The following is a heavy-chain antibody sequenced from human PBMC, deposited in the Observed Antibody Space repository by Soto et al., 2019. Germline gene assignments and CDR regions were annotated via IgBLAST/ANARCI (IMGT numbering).Heavy chain of an antibody. J-gene: IGHJ4*02. CDR2: INHSGST. CDR1: GGSFSGYY. Sequence: SETLSLTCAVYGGSFSGYYWSWIRQPPGKGLEWIGEINHSGSTNYNPSLKSRVTISVDTSKNQFSLKLSSVTAADTAVYYCARAASYRYSGSYGFYFDYWGQGTLVTVSS. D-gene: IGHD1-26*01. V-gene: IGHV4-34*01. CDR3: ARAASYRYSGSYGFYFDY.